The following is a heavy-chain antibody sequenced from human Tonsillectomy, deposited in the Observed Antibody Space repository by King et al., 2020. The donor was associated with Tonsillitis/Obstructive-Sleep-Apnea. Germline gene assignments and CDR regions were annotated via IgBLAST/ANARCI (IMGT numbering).Heavy chain of an antibody. V-gene: IGHV1-2*02. Sequence: VQLVQSGAEVKKPGASVKVSCKASGYTFTGYYMHWVRQAPGQGLEWMGWINPNSGGTNYAQKFQGRVTMTRDTSISTAYMELSRLRSDDTAVYYCARIILGYCSSTSCYTTGGMDVWGQGTTVTVSS. D-gene: IGHD2-2*02. CDR3: ARIILGYCSSTSCYTTGGMDV. CDR1: GYTFTGYY. J-gene: IGHJ6*02. CDR2: INPNSGGT.